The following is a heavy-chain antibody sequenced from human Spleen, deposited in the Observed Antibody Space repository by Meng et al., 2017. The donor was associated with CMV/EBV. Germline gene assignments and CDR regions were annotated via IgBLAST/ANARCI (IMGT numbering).Heavy chain of an antibody. CDR2: ISYEGSNK. CDR1: GFTFCSYA. Sequence: GGFLRLSWADSGFTFCSYARHWVRQAPGKGLEWVAVISYEGSNKYYADSVKGRFTISRDNSKNTLYLQMNSLRAEDTAVYYCARDSSHGPPVRGMDVWGQGTTVTVSS. J-gene: IGHJ6*02. CDR3: ARDSSHGPPVRGMDV. D-gene: IGHD2-8*01. V-gene: IGHV3-30*04.